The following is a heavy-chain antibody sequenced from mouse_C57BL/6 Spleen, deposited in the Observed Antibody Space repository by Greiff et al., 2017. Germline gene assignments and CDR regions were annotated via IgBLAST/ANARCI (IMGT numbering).Heavy chain of an antibody. CDR3: TLRQLRLRGFAY. J-gene: IGHJ3*01. D-gene: IGHD3-2*02. CDR1: GFNIKDDY. V-gene: IGHV14-4*01. CDR2: IYPENGDT. Sequence: VQLQQSGAELVRPGASVKLSCTASGFNIKDDYMHWVKQRPEQGLEWIGWIYPENGDTEYDSKFQGKATRTADKSSNTAYLQLSSLTSEDTAVYYCTLRQLRLRGFAYWGQGTLVTVSA.